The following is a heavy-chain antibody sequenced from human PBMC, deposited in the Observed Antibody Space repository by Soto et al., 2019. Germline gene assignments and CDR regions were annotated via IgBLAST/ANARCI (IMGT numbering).Heavy chain of an antibody. CDR2: ISSSSNTK. V-gene: IGHV3-48*02. CDR3: ARDPGYDFWSGYFLSYYFYGMDV. Sequence: GGSLRLSCVASGFTFSSYSMTWVRQAPGKGLEWVSYISSSSNTKYYADSVKGRFTISRDNAKNSLSLQMNSLRDEDTAVYYCARDPGYDFWSGYFLSYYFYGMDVWGQGTTVTVSS. D-gene: IGHD3-3*01. CDR1: GFTFSSYS. J-gene: IGHJ6*02.